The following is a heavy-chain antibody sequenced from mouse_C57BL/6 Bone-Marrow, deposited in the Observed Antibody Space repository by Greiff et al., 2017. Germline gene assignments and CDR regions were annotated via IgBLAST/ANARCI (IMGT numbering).Heavy chain of an antibody. CDR3: ARERGAAY. V-gene: IGHV1-81*01. CDR2: IYPRSGNT. J-gene: IGHJ3*01. CDR1: GYTFTSYG. Sequence: QVTLKESGAELARPGASVKLSCKASGYTFTSYGISWVKQRTGQGLEWIGEIYPRSGNTYYNEKFKGKATLTADKSSSTAYMELRSLTSEDSAVYFCARERGAAYWGQGTLVTVSA.